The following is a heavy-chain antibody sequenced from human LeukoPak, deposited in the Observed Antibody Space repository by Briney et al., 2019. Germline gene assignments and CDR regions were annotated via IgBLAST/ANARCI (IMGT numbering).Heavy chain of an antibody. D-gene: IGHD1-26*01. CDR2: ISGSGGST. Sequence: QAGGSLRLSRAASGFTFSSYAMSWVRQAPGKGLEWVSAISGSGGSTYYADSVKGRFTISRDNSKNTLYLQMNSLRAEDTAVYYCAAWGYSGSYVWDYWGQGTLVTVSS. CDR3: AAWGYSGSYVWDY. J-gene: IGHJ4*02. V-gene: IGHV3-23*01. CDR1: GFTFSSYA.